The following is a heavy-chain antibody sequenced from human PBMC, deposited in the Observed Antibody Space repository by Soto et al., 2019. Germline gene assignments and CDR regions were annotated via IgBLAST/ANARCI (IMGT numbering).Heavy chain of an antibody. CDR1: GFSLSTSGVG. CDR2: IYWDDDK. V-gene: IGHV2-5*02. D-gene: IGHD2-21*02. CDR3: IQSRCGGDCLQSYASHYYYGMDV. Sequence: QITLKESGPTLVKPTQTLTLTCIFSGFSLSTSGVGVCWIRQPPGKALEWLALIYWDDDKRYSPSLRSRLTITKETSQNQVVLTMTNMDPVDTATYHCIQSRCGGDCLQSYASHYYYGMDVWGQGTTVTVSS. J-gene: IGHJ6*02.